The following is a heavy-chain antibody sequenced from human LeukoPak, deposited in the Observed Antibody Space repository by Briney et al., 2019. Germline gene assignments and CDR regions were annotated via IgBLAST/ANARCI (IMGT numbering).Heavy chain of an antibody. CDR2: ILYDGSNE. D-gene: IGHD1-26*01. V-gene: IGHV3-30*09. CDR1: GFTFSSYW. CDR3: ARAQHRGWGFDY. J-gene: IGHJ4*02. Sequence: GGSLRLSCAASGFTFSSYWMSWVRQAPGKGLEWVAVILYDGSNEYYADSVKGRFVISRDTSQNTLHLQMNSLRADDTAVYYCARAQHRGWGFDYWGPGTLVTVSS.